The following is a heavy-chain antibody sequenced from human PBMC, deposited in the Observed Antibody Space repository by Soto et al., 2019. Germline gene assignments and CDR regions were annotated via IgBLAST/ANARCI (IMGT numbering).Heavy chain of an antibody. Sequence: QLQLQESGPGLVKPSETLSLTCTVSGGSISSSSYYWGWMRQPPGKGLEWIGSIYYSGSTYYNPSLTSRVTISVDTSKNQFSLKLSSVTAADTAVYYCARHVGRWNRFDPWGQGTLVTVSS. CDR2: IYYSGST. CDR1: GGSISSSSYY. V-gene: IGHV4-39*01. J-gene: IGHJ5*02. D-gene: IGHD3-3*01. CDR3: ARHVGRWNRFDP.